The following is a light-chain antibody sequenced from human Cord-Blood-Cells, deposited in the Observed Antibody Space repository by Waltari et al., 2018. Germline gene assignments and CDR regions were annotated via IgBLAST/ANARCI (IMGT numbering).Light chain of an antibody. J-gene: IGLJ2*01. V-gene: IGLV3-19*01. Sequence: SSELTQDPAVSVALGQTVRITCQGDSLRSYYASWYQQKPGQAPVLVIYGKNNRPSGIRDRFSGSSSGNTASLTITGAQAEDEADYYCNSRDSSGNHVVLGGGTKLTVL. CDR2: GKN. CDR3: NSRDSSGNHVV. CDR1: SLRSYY.